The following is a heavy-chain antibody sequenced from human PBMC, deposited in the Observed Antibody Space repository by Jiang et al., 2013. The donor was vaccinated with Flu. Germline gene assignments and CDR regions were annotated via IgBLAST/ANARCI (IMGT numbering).Heavy chain of an antibody. Sequence: LLKPSETLSLTCAVYGGSFSGYYWSWIRQPPGKGLEWIGEINHSGSTNYNPPLKSRVTISVDTSKNQFSLKLSSVTAADTAVYYCARVAAPGSSSSMFGYWGQGTLVTVSS. D-gene: IGHD6-6*01. CDR2: INHSGST. CDR3: ARVAAPGSSSSMFGY. CDR1: GGSFSGYY. V-gene: IGHV4-34*01. J-gene: IGHJ4*02.